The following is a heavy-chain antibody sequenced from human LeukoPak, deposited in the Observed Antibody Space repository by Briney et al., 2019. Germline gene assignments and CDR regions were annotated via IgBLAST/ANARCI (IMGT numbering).Heavy chain of an antibody. CDR1: GFTVSSNY. Sequence: GGSLRLSCAASGFTVSSNYMSWVRQAPGKGLEWVSVIYSDGSTYYADSVKGRFTISRDNSKNTLYLQMNSLRAEDTAVYYCARIGEDYYDSSGYLDYWGQGTLVTVSS. D-gene: IGHD3-22*01. CDR3: ARIGEDYYDSSGYLDY. J-gene: IGHJ4*02. CDR2: IYSDGST. V-gene: IGHV3-66*01.